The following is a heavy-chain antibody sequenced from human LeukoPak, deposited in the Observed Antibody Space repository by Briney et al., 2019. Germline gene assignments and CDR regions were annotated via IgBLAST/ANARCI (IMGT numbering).Heavy chain of an antibody. V-gene: IGHV3-30*18. Sequence: PGGSLRLSCAASGFTFSSYGMHWARQAPGKGLEWVAVISYDGSNKYYADSVKGRFTISRDNSKNTLYLQMNSLRAEDTAVYYCAKGGYSYGSTDFDYWGQGTLVTVSS. CDR2: ISYDGSNK. D-gene: IGHD5-18*01. CDR1: GFTFSSYG. J-gene: IGHJ4*02. CDR3: AKGGYSYGSTDFDY.